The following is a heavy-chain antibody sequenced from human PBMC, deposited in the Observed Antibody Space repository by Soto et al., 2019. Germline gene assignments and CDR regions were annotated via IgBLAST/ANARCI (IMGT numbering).Heavy chain of an antibody. Sequence: GGSLRLSCAASGFTFNIYALHWVRQAPGKGLEWVAVISFDGTKKYYSDSVKGRFAISRDNLKNTLYLQMNNLRVEDAALYFCAREDDYGYRYPTYGLDVWGPATTVTVSS. CDR2: ISFDGTKK. CDR1: GFTFNIYA. CDR3: AREDDYGYRYPTYGLDV. D-gene: IGHD4-17*01. J-gene: IGHJ6*02. V-gene: IGHV3-30*09.